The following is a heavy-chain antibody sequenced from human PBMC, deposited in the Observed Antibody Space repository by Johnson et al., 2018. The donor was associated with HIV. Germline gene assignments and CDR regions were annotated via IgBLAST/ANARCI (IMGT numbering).Heavy chain of an antibody. CDR2: IKQDGSEK. V-gene: IGHV3-7*01. J-gene: IGHJ3*02. Sequence: VQLVESGGGLVQPGGSLRLSCAASGFTFSNYWMSWVRQAPGKGLEWVANIKQDGSEKYYVDSVKGRFNISRDNAKNSLFLQMNSPRAEDTAVYYCARPRVSSGRHGAFDIWGQGTMVTVSS. D-gene: IGHD3-22*01. CDR1: GFTFSNYW. CDR3: ARPRVSSGRHGAFDI.